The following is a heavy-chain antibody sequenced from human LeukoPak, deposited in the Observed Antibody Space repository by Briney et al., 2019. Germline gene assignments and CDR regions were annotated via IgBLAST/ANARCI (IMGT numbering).Heavy chain of an antibody. CDR3: ARSGDYIKEGFHY. V-gene: IGHV4-38-2*01. J-gene: IGHJ4*02. CDR2: INHSGIT. D-gene: IGHD3-22*01. Sequence: PSETLSLTCAVSGYSISSGHYWGWIRQSAGKGLEWIGSINHSGITEYNPSLKSRVTLSVDTSKNQFSLQLRSVTAADRALYYCARSGDYIKEGFHYWGQGTQVTVSS. CDR1: GYSISSGHY.